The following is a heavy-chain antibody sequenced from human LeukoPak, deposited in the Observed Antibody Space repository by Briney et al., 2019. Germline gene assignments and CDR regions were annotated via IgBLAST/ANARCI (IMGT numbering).Heavy chain of an antibody. D-gene: IGHD5-24*01. J-gene: IGHJ4*02. Sequence: SETLSLTCTVSGGSISSYYWSWIRQPPGKGLEWIGYIYYSGSTNYNPSLKSRVTISVDTSKNQFSLKPSSVTAADTAVYYCARVGDFRDGYYYFDYWGQGTLVTVSS. CDR2: IYYSGST. CDR3: ARVGDFRDGYYYFDY. CDR1: GGSISSYY. V-gene: IGHV4-59*01.